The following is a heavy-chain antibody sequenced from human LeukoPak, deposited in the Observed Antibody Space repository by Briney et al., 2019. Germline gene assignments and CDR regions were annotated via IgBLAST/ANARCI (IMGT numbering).Heavy chain of an antibody. CDR1: GFSFSGYS. Sequence: GGSLRLSCAASGFSFSGYSMSWVRQAPGKGLEWVSVITESDDITYYADSVKGRFTISRDNSKNTLYLQMNSLRAEDTAVYYCAKDIAQGYTYGSIEQDFWGQGTLVTVSS. CDR3: AKDIAQGYTYGSIEQDF. CDR2: ITESDDIT. D-gene: IGHD5-18*01. V-gene: IGHV3-23*01. J-gene: IGHJ4*02.